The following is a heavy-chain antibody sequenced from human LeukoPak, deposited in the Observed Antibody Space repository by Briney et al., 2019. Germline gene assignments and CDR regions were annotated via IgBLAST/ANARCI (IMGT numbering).Heavy chain of an antibody. V-gene: IGHV1-69*04. J-gene: IGHJ4*02. CDR3: AKQPGEVIYSGYDMYY. D-gene: IGHD5-12*01. Sequence: ASVKVSCKASGGTFSSYAISWVRQAPGQGLKWMGRIIPILGIANYAQKFQGRVTITADKSTSTAYMELSSLRSEDTAVYYCAKQPGEVIYSGYDMYYWGQGTLVTVSS. CDR1: GGTFSSYA. CDR2: IIPILGIA.